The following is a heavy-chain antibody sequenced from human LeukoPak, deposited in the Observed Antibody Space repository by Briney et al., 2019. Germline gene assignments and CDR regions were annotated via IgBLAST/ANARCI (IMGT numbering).Heavy chain of an antibody. CDR1: GFTFSSYG. Sequence: GRSLRLSCAASGFTFSSYGMHWVRQAPGKGLEWVAVIWYDGSNKYYADSVKGRFTISRDNSKNTLYLQMNSLRAEDTAVYYCAKGDIVATNWGQGTLVTVSS. V-gene: IGHV3-33*06. J-gene: IGHJ4*02. CDR2: IWYDGSNK. D-gene: IGHD5-12*01. CDR3: AKGDIVATN.